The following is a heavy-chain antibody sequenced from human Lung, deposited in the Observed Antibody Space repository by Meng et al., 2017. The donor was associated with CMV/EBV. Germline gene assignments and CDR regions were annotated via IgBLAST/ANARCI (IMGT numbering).Heavy chain of an antibody. CDR1: GFSFSSYA. CDR3: AKNYYDFWSGYFPPTNAMDA. J-gene: IGHJ6*02. CDR2: SSGVDDST. V-gene: IGHV3-23*01. Sequence: GGSXRLXCAASGFSFSSYAMTWVRQAPGTGLEWVSSSSGVDDSTYYTDSGKGRFTISRDNSKNTLYLQINSLRAEDTAVDYCAKNYYDFWSGYFPPTNAMDAXGQGXTVTVSS. D-gene: IGHD3-3*01.